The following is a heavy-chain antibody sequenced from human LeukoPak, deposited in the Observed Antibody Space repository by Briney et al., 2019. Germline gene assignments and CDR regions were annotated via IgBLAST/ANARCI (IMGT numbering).Heavy chain of an antibody. CDR3: ARDSADSIDY. Sequence: SETLSLTCTVSGGSISTYFWSWIRQPPGKGLEWIGYIYYSGSTNYNPSLKSRVTISVDTSKNQFSLKLSSVTAADTAVYYCARDSADSIDYWGQGTLVTVSS. J-gene: IGHJ4*02. V-gene: IGHV4-59*01. CDR1: GGSISTYF. D-gene: IGHD6-13*01. CDR2: IYYSGST.